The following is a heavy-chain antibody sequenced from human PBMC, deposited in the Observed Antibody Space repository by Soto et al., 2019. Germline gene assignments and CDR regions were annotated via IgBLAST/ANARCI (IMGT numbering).Heavy chain of an antibody. Sequence: GGSLRLSCAVSGFTVSSNYMSWVRQAPGKGLEWVSVIYSGGSTYHADSVKGRFTISRDNSKNTLYLQMSSLGAEDTAVYYCARGVAPVTTIVVVVAATLFYGMDVWGQGTTVTVSS. CDR3: ARGVAPVTTIVVVVAATLFYGMDV. CDR2: IYSGGST. V-gene: IGHV3-53*01. J-gene: IGHJ6*02. D-gene: IGHD2-15*01. CDR1: GFTVSSNY.